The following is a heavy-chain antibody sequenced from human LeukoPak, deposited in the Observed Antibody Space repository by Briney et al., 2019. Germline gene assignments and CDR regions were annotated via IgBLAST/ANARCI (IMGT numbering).Heavy chain of an antibody. CDR1: GGPISSGSYY. Sequence: SQTLSLTCTVSGGPISSGSYYWSWIRQPAGKGLEWIGRIYTSGSTNYNPSLKSRVTISVDTSKNQFSLKLSSVTAADTAVYYCAATSIAVAAWYFDLWGRGTLVTVSS. J-gene: IGHJ2*01. CDR3: AATSIAVAAWYFDL. CDR2: IYTSGST. V-gene: IGHV4-61*02. D-gene: IGHD6-19*01.